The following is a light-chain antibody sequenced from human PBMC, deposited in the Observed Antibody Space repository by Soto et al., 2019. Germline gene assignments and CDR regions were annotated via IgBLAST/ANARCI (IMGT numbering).Light chain of an antibody. Sequence: QSVLTQPPSASGTPGQRVTISCSGSSSNIGSNHVYWYQQFPGMAPKLLMYRRDQRPTGVPDRFSGSKSGTSASLAISGLRSDDEADYYCSARDDILSGVVFGGGTKATVL. J-gene: IGLJ2*01. CDR2: RRD. CDR3: SARDDILSGVV. CDR1: SSNIGSNH. V-gene: IGLV1-47*01.